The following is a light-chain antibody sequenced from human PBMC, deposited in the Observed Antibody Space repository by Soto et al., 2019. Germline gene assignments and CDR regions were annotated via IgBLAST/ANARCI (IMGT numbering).Light chain of an antibody. V-gene: IGKV3D-20*02. CDR1: QSVSSSY. CDR3: QQRSNWPPYA. J-gene: IGKJ2*01. CDR2: GAS. Sequence: EIVLTQSPGTLSLSPGERATLSCRASQSVSSSYLAWYQQKPGQAPRLLIYGASSRATGIPDRFSGSGSGTDFTLTISRLEPEDFVVYFCQQRSNWPPYAFGQGTKVEIK.